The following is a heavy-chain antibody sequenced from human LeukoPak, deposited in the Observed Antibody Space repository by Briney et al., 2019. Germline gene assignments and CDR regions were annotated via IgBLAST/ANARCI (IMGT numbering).Heavy chain of an antibody. CDR3: SRGAVPPDY. Sequence: PGESLRLSCTASGFTFRSYALTWVRQAPGMGPEWVGFISSTAYGGTAEYAASVRGRFTISRDDSKSIAFLQMNSLKTEDTAMYYCSRGAVPPDYWGQGTLVTVSS. V-gene: IGHV3-49*04. D-gene: IGHD4-17*01. J-gene: IGHJ4*02. CDR2: ISSTAYGGTA. CDR1: GFTFRSYA.